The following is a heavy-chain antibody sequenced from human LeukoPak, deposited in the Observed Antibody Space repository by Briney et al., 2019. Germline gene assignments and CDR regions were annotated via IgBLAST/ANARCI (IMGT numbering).Heavy chain of an antibody. V-gene: IGHV3-33*01. CDR2: IWYDGSNK. J-gene: IGHJ4*02. Sequence: GGSLRLSCAASGFTFSSYGMHWVRQAPGKGLEWVAVIWYDGSNKYYADSVKGRFTISRDNSKNTLYLQMNSLRAEDTAVYYCARASYGSGSYYKTIDYWGQGTLVTVSS. D-gene: IGHD3-10*01. CDR1: GFTFSSYG. CDR3: ARASYGSGSYYKTIDY.